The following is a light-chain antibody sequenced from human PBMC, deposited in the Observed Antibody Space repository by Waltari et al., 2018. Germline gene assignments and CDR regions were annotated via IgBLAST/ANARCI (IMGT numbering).Light chain of an antibody. CDR1: QGIGTA. Sequence: DIQVTQSPSSLSPSVADRVTITCRASQGIGTALAWFQQKPGKAPKSLIYAASRLHSGVPSKFSGSGSGTDFTLTINSLQPEDSATYYCQQYYTYPLTFGGGTKVEIK. J-gene: IGKJ4*01. CDR2: AAS. CDR3: QQYYTYPLT. V-gene: IGKV1-16*02.